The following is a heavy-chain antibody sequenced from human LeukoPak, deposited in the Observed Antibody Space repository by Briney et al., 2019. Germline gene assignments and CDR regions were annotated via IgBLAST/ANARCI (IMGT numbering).Heavy chain of an antibody. V-gene: IGHV1-2*02. CDR1: GYTFTGYY. J-gene: IGHJ5*02. CDR2: INPNSGGT. CDR3: ARDGKGGGNSVYNWFDP. Sequence: ASVKVSCKASGYTFTGYYMHWVRQAPGQGLEWMGWINPNSGGTNYAQKFQGRVTMTRDTSTSTVYMELSSLRSEDTAVYYCARDGKGGGNSVYNWFDPWGQGTLVTVSS. D-gene: IGHD4-23*01.